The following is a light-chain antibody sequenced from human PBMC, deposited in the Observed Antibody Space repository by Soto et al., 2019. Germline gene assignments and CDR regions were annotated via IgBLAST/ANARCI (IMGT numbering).Light chain of an antibody. V-gene: IGKV3-11*01. CDR3: QQRNNWPPVT. J-gene: IGKJ4*01. CDR1: QSVSRH. CDR2: DAY. Sequence: EIVLTQSPATLSLSPGERATLSCRASQSVSRHLAWYQKKPGQAPRLLIYDAYNRATGIPARFSGSGSGTDFTLTISSLEPEDFAVYYCQQRNNWPPVTFGGGTKVEIK.